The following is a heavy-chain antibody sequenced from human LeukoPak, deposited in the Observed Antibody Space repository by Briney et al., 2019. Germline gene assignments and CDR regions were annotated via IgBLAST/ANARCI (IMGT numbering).Heavy chain of an antibody. Sequence: GGSLRLSCTASGFTFSKYAMNWVRQAPGKGLEWVSVVSGGDGSTYYADSVKGRFTISRDNSKSTVYLQMNSLRAEDTAIYYCARGTHYFDSSGYPIDLFDYWGQGILVTVSS. CDR2: VSGGDGST. J-gene: IGHJ4*02. CDR1: GFTFSKYA. D-gene: IGHD3-22*01. CDR3: ARGTHYFDSSGYPIDLFDY. V-gene: IGHV3-23*01.